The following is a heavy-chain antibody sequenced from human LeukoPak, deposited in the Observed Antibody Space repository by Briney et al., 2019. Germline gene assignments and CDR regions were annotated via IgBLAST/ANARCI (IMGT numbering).Heavy chain of an antibody. V-gene: IGHV3-30*02. CDR3: AKDFYSTATRGGGFDY. Sequence: GGSLRLSCAASGFTFSSYGMHWVRQAPGKGLEWVAFIRYDGSNKYYADSVKGRFTISRDNSKNTLYLQMNSLRAEDTAVYYCAKDFYSTATRGGGFDYWGQGTLVTVSS. D-gene: IGHD6-25*01. CDR1: GFTFSSYG. J-gene: IGHJ4*02. CDR2: IRYDGSNK.